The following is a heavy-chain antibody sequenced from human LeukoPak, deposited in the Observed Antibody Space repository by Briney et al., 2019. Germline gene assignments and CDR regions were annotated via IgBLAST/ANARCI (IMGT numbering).Heavy chain of an antibody. CDR2: ISAYNGNT. Sequence: AAVKVSCKASGYTFTTYGISWVRQAPGQELEWMGWISAYNGNTNYAQKLQGRVTMTTDTSTSTAYMELRSLRSDDTAVYYCARDSLDCSGGSCYSREYFQDWGQGTLVTVSS. CDR1: GYTFTTYG. D-gene: IGHD2-15*01. CDR3: ARDSLDCSGGSCYSREYFQD. J-gene: IGHJ1*01. V-gene: IGHV1-18*01.